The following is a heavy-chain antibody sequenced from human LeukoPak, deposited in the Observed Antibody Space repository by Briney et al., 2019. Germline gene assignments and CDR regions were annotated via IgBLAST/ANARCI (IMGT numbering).Heavy chain of an antibody. J-gene: IGHJ4*02. Sequence: PGGSLRLSCAASGFTFSSYSMNWVRQAPGKGLEWVSSISSSSSSIYYADSVKGRFTISRDNAKNSLYLQMNSLRAEDTAVYYCAKGGSNFDYWGQGTLVTVSS. CDR1: GFTFSSYS. D-gene: IGHD4-11*01. V-gene: IGHV3-21*04. CDR3: AKGGSNFDY. CDR2: ISSSSSSI.